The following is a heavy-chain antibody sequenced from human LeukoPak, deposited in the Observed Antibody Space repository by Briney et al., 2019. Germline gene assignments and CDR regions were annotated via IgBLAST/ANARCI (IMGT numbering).Heavy chain of an antibody. D-gene: IGHD1-26*01. CDR2: IVVGSGIT. CDR1: GFTFTSSA. CDR3: VAGRVGAVPYFDY. V-gene: IGHV1-58*01. J-gene: IGHJ4*02. Sequence: SVRVSCKASGFTFTSSAVQWVRQARGQRLEWIGWIVVGSGITNYAQKFQERVTITRDMSTSTAYMELSSLRSEDTVVYYCVAGRVGAVPYFDYWGQGTLVTVSS.